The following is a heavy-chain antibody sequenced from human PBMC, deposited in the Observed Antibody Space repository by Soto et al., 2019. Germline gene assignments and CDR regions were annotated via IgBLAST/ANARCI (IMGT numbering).Heavy chain of an antibody. J-gene: IGHJ4*02. CDR2: ISSSSSTI. Sequence: GGSLRLSCAASGFTFSSYSMNWVRQAPGKGLEWVSYISSSSSTIYYADSVKGRFTISRDNAKNSLYLQMNSLRDEDTAVYYCARDRGFFTTAYYFDYWGQGTVVTVSS. D-gene: IGHD3-22*01. V-gene: IGHV3-48*02. CDR1: GFTFSSYS. CDR3: ARDRGFFTTAYYFDY.